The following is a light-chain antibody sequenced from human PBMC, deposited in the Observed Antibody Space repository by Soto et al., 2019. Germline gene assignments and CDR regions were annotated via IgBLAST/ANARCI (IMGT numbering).Light chain of an antibody. Sequence: DIQMTQSPTILSASVGDRVTITCRARQSIRNWMAWYQQKPGKATKLLLYDASSLQSGAPSRFSGSGFGTEFSLTISSLQADDFATYYWQQYQSYWTCGQGTKG. CDR1: QSIRNW. CDR2: DAS. CDR3: QQYQSYWT. J-gene: IGKJ1*01. V-gene: IGKV1-5*01.